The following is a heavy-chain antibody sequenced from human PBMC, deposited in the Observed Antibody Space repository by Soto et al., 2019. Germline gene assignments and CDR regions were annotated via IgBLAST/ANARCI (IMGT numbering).Heavy chain of an antibody. D-gene: IGHD3-10*01. J-gene: IGHJ4*02. CDR1: GGSISSSSYY. Sequence: SLTCTVSGGSISSSSYYWGWIRQPPGKGLEWIGSIYYSGSTYYNPSLKSRVTISVDTSKNQFSLKLSSVTAADTAVYYCARQRGLLWFGELLSDFDYWGQGTLVTVSS. CDR3: ARQRGLLWFGELLSDFDY. CDR2: IYYSGST. V-gene: IGHV4-39*01.